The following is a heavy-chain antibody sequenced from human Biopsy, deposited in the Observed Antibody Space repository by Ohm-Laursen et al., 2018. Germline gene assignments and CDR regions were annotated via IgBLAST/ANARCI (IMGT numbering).Heavy chain of an antibody. D-gene: IGHD3-10*01. CDR2: IIPILGTV. CDR3: ASGDIGGIGLDV. J-gene: IGHJ6*02. CDR1: GDTFTTSA. V-gene: IGHV1-69*04. Sequence: SVKVSYKASGDTFTTSAISWVRQVPGQRLDWMGRIIPILGTVDYGQNFQGRVTIRADTSTTFLELTSLRYDDTAVYYCASGDIGGIGLDVWGLGTTVTVSS.